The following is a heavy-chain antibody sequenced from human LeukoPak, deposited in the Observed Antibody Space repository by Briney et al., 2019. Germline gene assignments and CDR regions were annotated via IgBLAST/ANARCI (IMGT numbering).Heavy chain of an antibody. CDR2: IYSGGST. J-gene: IGHJ6*03. V-gene: IGHV3-66*01. CDR3: ARGAHYVHYYYMDV. D-gene: IGHD3-16*01. CDR1: EFSVGSNY. Sequence: GGSLRLSCAASEFSVGSNYMTWVRQAPGKGLEWVSLIYSGGSTYYADSVKGRFTISRDNSKNSLYLQMNSLRAEDTAVYYCARGAHYVHYYYMDVWGKGTTVTVSS.